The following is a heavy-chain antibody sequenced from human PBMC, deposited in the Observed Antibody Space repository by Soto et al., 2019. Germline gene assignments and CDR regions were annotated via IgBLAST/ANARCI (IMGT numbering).Heavy chain of an antibody. J-gene: IGHJ4*02. V-gene: IGHV4-4*02. D-gene: IGHD3-22*01. CDR1: GGSISSSNW. CDR2: IYHSGST. Sequence: SETLSLTCAVSGGSISSSNWWSWVRQPPGKGLEWIGEIYHSGSTNYTPSLKSRVTISVDKSKNQFSLKLSSVTAADTAVYYCVRSGYYYDSSGYYSDYWGQGTLVTVSS. CDR3: VRSGYYYDSSGYYSDY.